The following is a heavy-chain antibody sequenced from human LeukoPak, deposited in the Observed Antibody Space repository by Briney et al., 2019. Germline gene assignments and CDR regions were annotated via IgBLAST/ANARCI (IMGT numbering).Heavy chain of an antibody. D-gene: IGHD1-26*01. V-gene: IGHV3-74*01. Sequence: TGRSLRLSCAASGFTFSSYWMHWVRQPPGKGLVWVSRITSDGSGIGYADSVKGRFSTSRDNAKNTLYLQMNSLRAEDTAVYYCASGRLVGAPDYWGQGTLVTVSS. CDR3: ASGRLVGAPDY. CDR2: ITSDGSGI. J-gene: IGHJ4*02. CDR1: GFTFSSYW.